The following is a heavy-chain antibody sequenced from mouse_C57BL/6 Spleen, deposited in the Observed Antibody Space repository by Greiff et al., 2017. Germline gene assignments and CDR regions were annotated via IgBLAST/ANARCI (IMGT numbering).Heavy chain of an antibody. D-gene: IGHD2-1*01. V-gene: IGHV1-18*01. CDR3: ARCGNPWYFDV. J-gene: IGHJ1*03. CDR1: GYTFTDYN. Sequence: VQLQQSGPELVKPGASVKIPCKASGYTFTDYNMDWVKQSHGKSLEWIGDITPNNGGTIYNQKFKGKATLTVDKSSSTAYMELRSLTSEDTAVYYCARCGNPWYFDVWGTGTTVTVSS. CDR2: ITPNNGGT.